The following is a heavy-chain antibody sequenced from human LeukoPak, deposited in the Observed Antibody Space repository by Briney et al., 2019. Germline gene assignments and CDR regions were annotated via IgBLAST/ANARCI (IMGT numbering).Heavy chain of an antibody. Sequence: ASVKVSCKASGYTLTGYYMHWVRQAPGQGLEWMGWINPNSGGTKYVQKFQGRVTMTRDTSISTAYMELSRLRSDDTAVYYCARASATFGGVIEDYWGQGTLVTVSS. D-gene: IGHD3-16*02. V-gene: IGHV1-2*02. CDR3: ARASATFGGVIEDY. J-gene: IGHJ4*02. CDR1: GYTLTGYY. CDR2: INPNSGGT.